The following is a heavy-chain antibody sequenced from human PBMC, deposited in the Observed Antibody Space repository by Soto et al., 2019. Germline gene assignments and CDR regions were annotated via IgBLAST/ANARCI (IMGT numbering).Heavy chain of an antibody. CDR2: INHSGST. Sequence: QVQLQQWGAGLLKPSETLSLTCAVYGGSFSGYYWSWIRQPPGKGLEWIGEINHSGSTNYNPSLKSLVTISVDTSKNQFSLKLSSVTAADTAVYYCASSHAGYHMDVWGKGTTVTVSS. CDR1: GGSFSGYY. J-gene: IGHJ6*03. V-gene: IGHV4-34*01. CDR3: ASSHAGYHMDV.